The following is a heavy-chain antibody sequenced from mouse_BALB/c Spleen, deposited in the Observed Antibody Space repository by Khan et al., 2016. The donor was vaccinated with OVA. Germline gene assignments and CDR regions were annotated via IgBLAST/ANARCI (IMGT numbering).Heavy chain of an antibody. V-gene: IGHV3-8*02. CDR2: MIYSGYT. CDR3: ARSTYKYALAY. CDR1: GDSITSGF. Sequence: EVQLQESGPSLVQPSQTLSLTCSVTGDSITSGFWSWIRKFPGNKLEYMGFMIYSGYTYYNPSLKGRFSITRHTSKNQYYLQLSSVTTGDTATDYCARSTYKYALAYWGQGTLVTVSA. J-gene: IGHJ3*01. D-gene: IGHD1-3*01.